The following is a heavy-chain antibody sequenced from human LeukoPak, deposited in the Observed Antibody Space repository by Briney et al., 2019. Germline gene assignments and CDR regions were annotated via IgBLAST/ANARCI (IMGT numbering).Heavy chain of an antibody. CDR2: IKHDGSET. Sequence: PGGSLRLSCAASGITLSNHWMTWVRQAPGKGLEWVANIKHDGSETYYVDSVKGRFTISRDNAKNSLFLQMNSLRAEDTAVYYCAGWAYSSSGYWIDYWGRGTLVTVSS. CDR1: GITLSNHW. D-gene: IGHD6-13*01. CDR3: AGWAYSSSGYWIDY. V-gene: IGHV3-7*01. J-gene: IGHJ4*02.